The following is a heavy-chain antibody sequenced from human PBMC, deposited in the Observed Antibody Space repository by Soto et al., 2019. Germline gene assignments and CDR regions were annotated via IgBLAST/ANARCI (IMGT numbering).Heavy chain of an antibody. Sequence: QVQLVQSGDEMKKPGASVRVSCKASGYIFVNYGIAWVRQAPGQGLEWMGWISPYTGDTHSASKVQGRLTMTTDTSTRTAYMDLDSLTSDDTDVYYCAMVDNYVTPTPQDVWGQGTTVTVSS. V-gene: IGHV1-18*01. CDR1: GYIFVNYG. CDR3: AMVDNYVTPTPQDV. D-gene: IGHD3-16*01. CDR2: ISPYTGDT. J-gene: IGHJ6*02.